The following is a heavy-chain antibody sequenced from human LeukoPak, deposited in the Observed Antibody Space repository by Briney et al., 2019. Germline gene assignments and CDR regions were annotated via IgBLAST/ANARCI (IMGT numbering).Heavy chain of an antibody. D-gene: IGHD6-19*01. CDR3: AGWAVASAFDI. J-gene: IGHJ3*02. CDR2: IWYDGSNK. CDR1: GFTFSSYG. V-gene: IGHV3-33*01. Sequence: PGRSLRLSCAASGFTFSSYGMHWVRQAPGKGLEWVAVIWYDGSNKYYADSVKGRFTISRDNSKNTLYLQMNSLRAEDTAVYYCAGWAVASAFDIWGQGTMVTVSS.